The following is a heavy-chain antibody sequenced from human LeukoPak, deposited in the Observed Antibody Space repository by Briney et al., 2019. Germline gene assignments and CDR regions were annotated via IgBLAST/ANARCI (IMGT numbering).Heavy chain of an antibody. J-gene: IGHJ4*02. D-gene: IGHD5-24*01. CDR3: ASPRGRDGYNYGFFDY. V-gene: IGHV1-2*06. CDR1: GYTFTGYY. CDR2: INPNSGGT. Sequence: ASVKVSCKASGYTFTGYYMHWVRQAPGQGLEWMGRINPNSGGTNYAQKFQGRVTMTRDTSISPAYMELSRLRSDDTAVYYCASPRGRDGYNYGFFDYWGQGTLVTVSS.